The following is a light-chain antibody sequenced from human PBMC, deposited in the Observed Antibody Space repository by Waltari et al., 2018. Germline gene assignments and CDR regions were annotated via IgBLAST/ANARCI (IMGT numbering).Light chain of an antibody. CDR2: YAS. J-gene: IGKJ1*01. CDR3: HQSSGPPHT. Sequence: EIVLTQSPDFQSVTPKEKVTITCRATQNIGSILHWNQQKPDQSPKLRINYASQSVSGGPSRFSGSGSGTDFTLTINSLEPEDAATYYCHQSSGPPHTFGQGTKVEI. V-gene: IGKV6-21*01. CDR1: QNIGSI.